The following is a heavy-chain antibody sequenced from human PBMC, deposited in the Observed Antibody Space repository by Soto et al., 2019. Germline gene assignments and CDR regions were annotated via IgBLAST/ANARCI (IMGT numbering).Heavy chain of an antibody. J-gene: IGHJ4*02. Sequence: SETLSLTSTVSGGSVSSGSYYWTWIRQPPGKGLEWIVYIYYSESTHYNPSLKSQVAISLDTSKTQFSLNLSSGNAAAPAVYYCARDYVTGDSFDYWGQGRLVTGLL. D-gene: IGHD7-27*01. CDR1: GGSVSSGSYY. CDR2: IYYSEST. V-gene: IGHV4-61*01. CDR3: ARDYVTGDSFDY.